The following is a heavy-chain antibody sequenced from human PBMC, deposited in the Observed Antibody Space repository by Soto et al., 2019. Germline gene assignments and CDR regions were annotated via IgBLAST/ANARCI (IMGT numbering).Heavy chain of an antibody. CDR1: GGSFSGYD. CDR2: INHSGST. CDR3: ADTVNGVLVWGGYRGGAFDI. V-gene: IGHV4-34*01. Sequence: SETLSLACAVYGGSFSGYDWSWIRQPPGKGLEWIGEINHSGSTNYNPSVKSRVTISVDTSKNQFSLKLSSVTAADTAVSYCADTVNGVLVWGGYRGGAFDIWGQGTMVTVSS. D-gene: IGHD3-16*02. J-gene: IGHJ3*02.